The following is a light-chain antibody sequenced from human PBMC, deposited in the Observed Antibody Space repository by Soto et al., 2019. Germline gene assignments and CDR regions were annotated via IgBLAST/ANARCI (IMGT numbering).Light chain of an antibody. CDR3: HQYVNLPEA. J-gene: IGKJ1*01. Sequence: DIQMTQSPSSLSASVGDRVTITCQASQDISNYVNWYQKKPGKAPRLPIYDASNLETGVPSRFSGSGSGTDFTFTISSLHPEDIATYYCHQYVNLPEAFGQGTKVEIK. CDR1: QDISNY. V-gene: IGKV1-33*01. CDR2: DAS.